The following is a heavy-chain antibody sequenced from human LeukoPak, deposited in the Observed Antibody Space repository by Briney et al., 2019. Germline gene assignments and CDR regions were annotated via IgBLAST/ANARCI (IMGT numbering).Heavy chain of an antibody. Sequence: GRSLRLSCVVSGFTVRSNYMSWVRQAPGKGLEWVSAIYSGGNTYYADSVKGRFTISRDNSKNTHYLQMNSLRADDRAVYYCVRDRWYSSGWYNYAFDIWGQGTMVTVSS. CDR3: VRDRWYSSGWYNYAFDI. J-gene: IGHJ3*02. D-gene: IGHD6-19*01. CDR2: IYSGGNT. V-gene: IGHV3-66*01. CDR1: GFTVRSNY.